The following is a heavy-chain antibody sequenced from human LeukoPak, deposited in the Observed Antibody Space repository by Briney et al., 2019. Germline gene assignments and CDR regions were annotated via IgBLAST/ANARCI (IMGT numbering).Heavy chain of an antibody. CDR2: IYYRGDT. CDR1: GGSMSGYY. J-gene: IGHJ6*03. V-gene: IGHV4-59*12. CDR3: ARACIRNWDLYYMDV. D-gene: IGHD1-7*01. Sequence: SETLSLTCSVSGGSMSGYYWSWIRQPPGKGLEWIGFIYYRGDTKYNPSLKSRVTILVDTSKDQFSLRLNSVTPEDTAVYYCARACIRNWDLYYMDVWGKGTTVTVSS.